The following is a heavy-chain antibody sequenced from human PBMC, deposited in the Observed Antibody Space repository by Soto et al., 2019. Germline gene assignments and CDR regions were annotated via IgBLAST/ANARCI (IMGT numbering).Heavy chain of an antibody. CDR3: ARGPQGQYHLGGNAFDL. D-gene: IGHD3-16*01. CDR2: ISGDGSRT. Sequence: PGGSLRLSCEASAFTFSRYWMHWVRQAPGKGLVWVSRISGDGSRTDYADSVEGRFTISRDNAKNTLCLQMNSLRVEDTAVYYCARGPQGQYHLGGNAFDLWGQGAMVTVSS. J-gene: IGHJ3*01. V-gene: IGHV3-74*01. CDR1: AFTFSRYW.